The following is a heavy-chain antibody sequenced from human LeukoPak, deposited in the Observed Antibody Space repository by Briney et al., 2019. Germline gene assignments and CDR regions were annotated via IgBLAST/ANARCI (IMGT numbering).Heavy chain of an antibody. J-gene: IGHJ6*02. CDR1: GGTFSSYA. V-gene: IGHV1-69*04. D-gene: IGHD3-10*01. CDR2: IIPILGIA. CDR3: ARDERWFGDYYYYYGMDI. Sequence: SVKASCKASGGTFSSYAISWVRQAPGQGLEWMGRIIPILGIANYAQKFQGRVTITADKSTSTAYMELSSLRSEDTAVYYCARDERWFGDYYYYYGMDIWGQGTTVTVSS.